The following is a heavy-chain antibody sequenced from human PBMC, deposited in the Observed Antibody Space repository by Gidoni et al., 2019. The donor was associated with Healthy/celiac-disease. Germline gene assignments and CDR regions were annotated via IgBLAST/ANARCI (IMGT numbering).Heavy chain of an antibody. CDR3: ARGGSGSYYFDL. CDR2: ISSSSSYI. J-gene: IGHJ2*01. CDR1: GFTFSSYS. D-gene: IGHD3-10*01. Sequence: EVQLVESGGGLVKPGGSLRLSCAASGFTFSSYSMNWVRQAPGKGLEWVSSISSSSSYIYYADSVKGRFTISRDNAKNSLYLQMNSLRAEDTAVYYCARGGSGSYYFDLWGRGTLVTVSS. V-gene: IGHV3-21*01.